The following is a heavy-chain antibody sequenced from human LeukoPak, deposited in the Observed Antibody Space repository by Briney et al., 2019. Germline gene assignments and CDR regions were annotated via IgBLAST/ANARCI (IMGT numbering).Heavy chain of an antibody. CDR2: IYYSGST. V-gene: IGHV4-59*08. D-gene: IGHD6-19*01. CDR1: GGSISSYY. CDR3: ARHVRIAVAGIDY. J-gene: IGHJ4*02. Sequence: SETLSLTCTVSGGSISSYYWSWIRQPPGEGLEWIGYIYYSGSTNYNPSLKSRVTISVDTSKNQFSLKLSSVTAADTAVYYCARHVRIAVAGIDYWGQGTLVTVSS.